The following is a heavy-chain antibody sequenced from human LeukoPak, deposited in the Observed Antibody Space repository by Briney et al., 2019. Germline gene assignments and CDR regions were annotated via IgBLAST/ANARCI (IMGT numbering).Heavy chain of an antibody. Sequence: GGSLRLSCAASGFTFSSYWMHWVRQVPGKGLVWVSRIKSDGSATSYADSVKGRFTISRDNDKNTLYLQMDSLRVDDTAVYYCGRPSSPTWGQGTLVTVSS. CDR2: IKSDGSAT. V-gene: IGHV3-74*01. J-gene: IGHJ5*02. CDR1: GFTFSSYW. CDR3: GRPSSPT.